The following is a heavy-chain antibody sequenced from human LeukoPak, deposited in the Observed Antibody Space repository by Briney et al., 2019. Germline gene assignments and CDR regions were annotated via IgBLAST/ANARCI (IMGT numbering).Heavy chain of an antibody. CDR1: GGSISSSNW. CDR3: ASTIVGATTADS. V-gene: IGHV4-4*02. J-gene: IGHJ4*02. D-gene: IGHD1-26*01. CDR2: IYHSGST. Sequence: PSETLSLTCAVSGGSISSSNWWSWVRQPPGKGLEWIGQIYHSGSTNYNPSLKSRVTISVDKSKNQFSLKLSSVTAADTAVCYCASTIVGATTADSWGQGTLVTVSS.